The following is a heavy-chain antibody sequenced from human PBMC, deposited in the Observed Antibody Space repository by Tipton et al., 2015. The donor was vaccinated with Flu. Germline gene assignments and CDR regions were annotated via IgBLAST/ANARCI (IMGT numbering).Heavy chain of an antibody. CDR1: GYTFTGYY. Sequence: QSGPEVKKPGASVKVSCKASGYTFTGYYMHWVRQAPGQGLEWMGWINPNSGGTNYAQKFQGRVTMTRDTSISTAYMELSRLRSDDTAVYYCARDFVSIVGVANPPGYWGQGALVTVSS. CDR2: INPNSGGT. V-gene: IGHV1-2*02. D-gene: IGHD3-3*01. CDR3: ARDFVSIVGVANPPGY. J-gene: IGHJ4*02.